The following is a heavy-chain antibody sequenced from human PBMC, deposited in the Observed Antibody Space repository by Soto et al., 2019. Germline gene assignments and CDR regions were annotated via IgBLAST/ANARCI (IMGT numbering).Heavy chain of an antibody. D-gene: IGHD2-2*01. CDR2: IYYSGST. J-gene: IGHJ4*02. CDR1: VGSISSISYY. CDR3: ASAFCSSTSCRPFDY. V-gene: IGHV4-39*01. Sequence: QLQLQESGPGLVKPSETLSLTCTVSVGSISSISYYWGWIRQPPGKGLEWIGSIYYSGSTYYNPSLKSRVTISVDTSKNQFSLKLSSVTAADTAVYYCASAFCSSTSCRPFDYWGQGTLVTVSS.